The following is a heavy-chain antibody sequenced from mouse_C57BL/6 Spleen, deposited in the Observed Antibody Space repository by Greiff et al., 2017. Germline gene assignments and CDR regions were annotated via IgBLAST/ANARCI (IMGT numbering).Heavy chain of an antibody. CDR3: ARSRDYYWYFDV. Sequence: VQLQQSGAELARPGASVKMSCKASGYTFTSYTMHWVKQRPGQGLEWIGYINPSSGYTKYNQKFKDKATLTADKSSSTAYMQLSSLTSEDSAVYYCARSRDYYWYFDVWGTGTTVTVSS. V-gene: IGHV1-4*01. CDR2: INPSSGYT. J-gene: IGHJ1*03. CDR1: GYTFTSYT. D-gene: IGHD2-4*01.